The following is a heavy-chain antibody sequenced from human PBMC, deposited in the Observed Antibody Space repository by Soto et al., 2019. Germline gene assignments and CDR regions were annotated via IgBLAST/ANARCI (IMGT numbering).Heavy chain of an antibody. CDR2: MYYGGRT. Sequence: SETLSLTCTVSGGSISSYYGSWIRQPPGKGLEWIGYMYYGGRTNYNSSLKSRVTISVDTSKMQVSLKLSSVTAADTAVYFCARGTPSPLIVRSSRGPWFDPWGQGTLVTVSS. D-gene: IGHD2-15*01. J-gene: IGHJ5*02. CDR3: ARGTPSPLIVRSSRGPWFDP. CDR1: GGSISSYY. V-gene: IGHV4-59*08.